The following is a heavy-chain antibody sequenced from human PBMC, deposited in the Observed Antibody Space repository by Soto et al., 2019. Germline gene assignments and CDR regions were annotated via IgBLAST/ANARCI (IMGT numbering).Heavy chain of an antibody. Sequence: GGSLRVWWAAAGFSFTDYGRRWVRQASGKGLEWVGRIRSGADNYATAYTASMKGRFIISRDDSKNTAYLQMNSLKTEDTAVYYSTRLSTNAPYDACDIWGQGTMVTVSS. CDR1: GFSFTDYG. J-gene: IGHJ3*02. D-gene: IGHD2-8*01. CDR2: IRSGADNYAT. CDR3: TRLSTNAPYDACDI. V-gene: IGHV3-73*01.